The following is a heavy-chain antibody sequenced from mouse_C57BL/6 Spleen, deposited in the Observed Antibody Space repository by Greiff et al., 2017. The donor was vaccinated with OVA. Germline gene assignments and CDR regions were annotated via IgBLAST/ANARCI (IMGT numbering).Heavy chain of an antibody. V-gene: IGHV5-17*01. CDR3: ARRAMTTASSGGYCYAMDY. J-gene: IGHJ4*01. Sequence: EVNVVESGGGFVKPGGSLKLSCAASGFTFSDSGMHWVRQAPEKGLEWVAYISSGSSTIYYADTVKGRFTISRDNAKNTLFLQMTSLRSEDTAMYYCARRAMTTASSGGYCYAMDYWGQGTSVTVSS. D-gene: IGHD1-1*01. CDR1: GFTFSDSG. CDR2: ISSGSSTI.